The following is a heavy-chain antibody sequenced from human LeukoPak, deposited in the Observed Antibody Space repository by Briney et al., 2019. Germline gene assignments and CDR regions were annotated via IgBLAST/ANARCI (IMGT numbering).Heavy chain of an antibody. CDR1: GFTFSSYG. V-gene: IGHV3-30*03. Sequence: GGSLRLSCAASGFTFSSYGMHWVRQAPGKGLEWVAVISYDGSNKYYADSVKGRFTISRDNSKNTLYLQMNSLRAEDTAVYYCAGVLSGYSGYDLGYWGQGTLVTVSS. D-gene: IGHD5-12*01. CDR2: ISYDGSNK. J-gene: IGHJ4*02. CDR3: AGVLSGYSGYDLGY.